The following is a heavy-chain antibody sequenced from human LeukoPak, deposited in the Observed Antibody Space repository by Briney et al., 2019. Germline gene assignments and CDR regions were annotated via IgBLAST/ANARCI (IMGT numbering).Heavy chain of an antibody. CDR3: ARGSPLDV. Sequence: SETLSLTCAVYGGSFSGYYWRWIRHPPGKGLEWIGEINHSGSTNYNPSLKSRVTISVDTSKNQFSLKLSSVTAADTAVYYCARGSPLDVWGKGTTVTVSS. J-gene: IGHJ6*04. CDR2: INHSGST. V-gene: IGHV4-34*01. CDR1: GGSFSGYY.